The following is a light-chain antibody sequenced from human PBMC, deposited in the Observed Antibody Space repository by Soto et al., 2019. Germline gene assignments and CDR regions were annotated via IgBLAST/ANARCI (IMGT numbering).Light chain of an antibody. CDR1: SSDVGGGYNY. J-gene: IGLJ1*01. CDR3: SSYAANNTRQTV. CDR2: EVS. Sequence: QSVLTQPPSASGSPGQSVTISCTGTSSDVGGGYNYVSWYQHHPGKVPKLMIYEVSKRPSGVPDRFYGSKSGNTASLTVSGLQAEDEADYFCSSYAANNTRQTVFGTGPKVTVL. V-gene: IGLV2-8*01.